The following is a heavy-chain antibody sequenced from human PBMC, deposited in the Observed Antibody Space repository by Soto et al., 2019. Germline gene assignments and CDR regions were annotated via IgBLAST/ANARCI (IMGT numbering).Heavy chain of an antibody. V-gene: IGHV1-18*01. Sequence: ASVKVSCKASGYTFTSYGISWVRQAPGQGLEWMGWISAYNGNTNYAQKLQGRVTMTTDTSTSTAYMELRSLRSDDTAVYYCARDIVVVVAATFGYYYGMDVWGQGTTVTVSS. CDR2: ISAYNGNT. J-gene: IGHJ6*02. CDR3: ARDIVVVVAATFGYYYGMDV. CDR1: GYTFTSYG. D-gene: IGHD2-15*01.